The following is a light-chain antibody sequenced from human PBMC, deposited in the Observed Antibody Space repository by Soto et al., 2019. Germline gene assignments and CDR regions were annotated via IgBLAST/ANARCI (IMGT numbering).Light chain of an antibody. CDR2: DVS. CDR3: SSYARNGTVV. CDR1: SSDVGGYNY. V-gene: IGLV2-14*01. J-gene: IGLJ2*01. Sequence: QSALTQPASVSGSPGQSITISCTGTSSDVGGYNYVSWYQQYPGKAPKLMIFDVSDRPSGVSNRFAGSKSGNTASLTISGLQAEDEADYYCSSYARNGTVVLGGGTKLTVL.